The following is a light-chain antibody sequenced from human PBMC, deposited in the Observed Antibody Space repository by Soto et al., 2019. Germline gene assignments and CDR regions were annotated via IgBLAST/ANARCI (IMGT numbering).Light chain of an antibody. J-gene: IGKJ1*01. Sequence: EIQMTQAPSTKPDSLDNTLSLSCXASQSIGDLLAWYQQKPGEAPKLLIYKASYLESGVPSRFGGSGSGTEFTLTISSLQPEDLATYYCQHYSAFSVTFGQGTKVDIK. V-gene: IGKV1-5*03. CDR1: QSIGDL. CDR3: QHYSAFSVT. CDR2: KAS.